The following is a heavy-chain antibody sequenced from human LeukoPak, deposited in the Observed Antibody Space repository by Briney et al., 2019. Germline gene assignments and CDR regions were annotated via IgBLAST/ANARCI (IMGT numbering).Heavy chain of an antibody. Sequence: SETLSLTCIVSGGSISGYYWSWIRQPPGKGLEWIGEINHSGSTNYNPSLKGRVTISVDTSKNQFSLILSSVTAADTAVYYCARGRRIATRRLNWFDPWGQGTLVTVSS. D-gene: IGHD6-6*01. V-gene: IGHV4-34*01. CDR2: INHSGST. CDR1: GGSISGYY. CDR3: ARGRRIATRRLNWFDP. J-gene: IGHJ5*02.